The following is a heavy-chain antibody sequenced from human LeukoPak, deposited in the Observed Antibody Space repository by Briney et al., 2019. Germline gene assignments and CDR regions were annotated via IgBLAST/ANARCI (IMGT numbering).Heavy chain of an antibody. CDR3: ARDRSAGTTGGWFDP. CDR2: ITFSATYI. CDR1: GFTFSSYS. V-gene: IGHV3-21*01. Sequence: PGGSLRLSCAASGFTFSSYSMNWVRQALGKGLEWVSSITFSATYIYYADSVKGRFTVSRDNTKNSLYLQMNSLRAEDTAIYYCARDRSAGTTGGWFDPWGQGTLVTVSS. J-gene: IGHJ5*02. D-gene: IGHD1-1*01.